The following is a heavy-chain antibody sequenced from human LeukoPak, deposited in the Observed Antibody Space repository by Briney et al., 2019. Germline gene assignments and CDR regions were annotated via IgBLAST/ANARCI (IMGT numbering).Heavy chain of an antibody. CDR3: ARVGSYYPSGPNDY. CDR2: ISSSGSTI. D-gene: IGHD1-26*01. Sequence: GGSLRLSCAASGFTFSSYEMNWVRQAPGKGLEWVSYISSSGSTIYYADSVKGRFTISRDNAKNSLYLQMNSLRAEDTAVCYCARVGSYYPSGPNDYWGQGTLVTVSS. CDR1: GFTFSSYE. V-gene: IGHV3-48*03. J-gene: IGHJ4*02.